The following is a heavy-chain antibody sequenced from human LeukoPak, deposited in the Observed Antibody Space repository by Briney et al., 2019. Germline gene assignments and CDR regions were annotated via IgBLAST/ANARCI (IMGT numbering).Heavy chain of an antibody. CDR3: ARGSPHYYGSGTLLEGDWFDP. CDR1: GFTFSSYA. CDR2: ISYDGSNK. V-gene: IGHV3-30-3*01. D-gene: IGHD3-10*01. J-gene: IGHJ5*02. Sequence: PGRSLRLSCAASGFTFSSYAMHWVRQAPGKGLEWVAVISYDGSNKYYADSVKGRFTISRDNSKNTLYLQMNSLRAEDTAVYYCARGSPHYYGSGTLLEGDWFDPWGQGTLVTVSS.